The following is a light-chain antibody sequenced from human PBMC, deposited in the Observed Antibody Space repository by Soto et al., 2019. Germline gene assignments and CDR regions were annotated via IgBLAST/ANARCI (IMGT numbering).Light chain of an antibody. J-gene: IGKJ1*01. CDR3: QHYYVYST. CDR1: RSISSW. CDR2: KAS. V-gene: IGKV1-5*03. Sequence: DIQMTQSPSTLSASVGGTVPITCRASRSISSWLAWYQQKPGIAPKLLLYKASTLQSGVPSRCSGSGYATDFTLTISRLQPDDSATYYCQHYYVYSTFGHGTNVEIK.